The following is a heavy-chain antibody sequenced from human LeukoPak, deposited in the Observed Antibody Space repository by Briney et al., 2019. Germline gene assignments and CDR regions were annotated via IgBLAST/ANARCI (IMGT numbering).Heavy chain of an antibody. Sequence: SETLSLTCTVSGVSIRSHENYWSCIRQLPGQGLGWIGYIYHSGSTNYNPSLKSRVAISVDTSNSQFSLILSSVTAADTAVYYCARADNYDSLTGYYIDPWGQGTLVTVSS. CDR2: IYHSGST. CDR3: ARADNYDSLTGYYIDP. V-gene: IGHV4-31*03. J-gene: IGHJ5*02. CDR1: GVSIRSHENY. D-gene: IGHD3-9*01.